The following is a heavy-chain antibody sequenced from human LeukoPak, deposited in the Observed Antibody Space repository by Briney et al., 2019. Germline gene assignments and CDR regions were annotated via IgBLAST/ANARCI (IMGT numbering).Heavy chain of an antibody. J-gene: IGHJ4*02. D-gene: IGHD3-22*01. CDR3: AKAGMIVVVITHFDY. CDR1: GFTFSSYA. Sequence: PGGSLRLSCAASGFTFSSYAMSWVRQAPGKGLEWVSAISGSGGSTYYADSVKGRFTISRDNSKNTLYLQMNSLRAEDTAVYYCAKAGMIVVVITHFDYWGQGTLVTVSS. CDR2: ISGSGGST. V-gene: IGHV3-23*01.